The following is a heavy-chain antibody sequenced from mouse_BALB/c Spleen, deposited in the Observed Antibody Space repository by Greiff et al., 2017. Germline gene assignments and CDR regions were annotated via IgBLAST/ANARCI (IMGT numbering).Heavy chain of an antibody. Sequence: EVQLQQSGPGLVKPSQTVSLTCTVTGISITTGNYRWSWIRQFPGNKLEWIGYIYYSGTITYNPSLTSRTTITRDTSKNQFFLEMNSLTAEDTATYDCARDFGYYGWYFDVWGAGTTVTVSS. CDR3: ARDFGYYGWYFDV. CDR2: IYYSGTI. J-gene: IGHJ1*01. D-gene: IGHD2-3*01. CDR1: GISITTGNYR. V-gene: IGHV3-5*02.